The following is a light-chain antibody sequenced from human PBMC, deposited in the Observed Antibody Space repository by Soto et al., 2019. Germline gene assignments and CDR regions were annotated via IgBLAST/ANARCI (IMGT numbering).Light chain of an antibody. CDR2: AAS. J-gene: IGKJ4*01. Sequence: DIQMTQSPSSLSASVGDRLTITCRASQSIGKFLNWYQQKPGTAPNLLISAASSLQSGVPSRFSGTGSGTEFTLTIISLQSEDSAVYYCQQYNDWPLTFGGGTKVEIK. CDR3: QQYNDWPLT. CDR1: QSIGKF. V-gene: IGKV1-39*01.